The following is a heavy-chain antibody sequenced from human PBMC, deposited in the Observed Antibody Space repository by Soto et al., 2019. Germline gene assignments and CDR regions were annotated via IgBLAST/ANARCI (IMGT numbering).Heavy chain of an antibody. V-gene: IGHV3-30*18. D-gene: IGHD3-22*01. CDR3: AKDSGSYDSSGYYTYFDY. CDR1: GFTFSSYG. Sequence: GGSLRLSCAASGFTFSSYGMHWVRQAPGKGLEWVAVISYDGSNKYYADSVKGRFTISRDNSKNTLYLQMNSLRAEDTAVYYCAKDSGSYDSSGYYTYFDYWGQGT. J-gene: IGHJ4*02. CDR2: ISYDGSNK.